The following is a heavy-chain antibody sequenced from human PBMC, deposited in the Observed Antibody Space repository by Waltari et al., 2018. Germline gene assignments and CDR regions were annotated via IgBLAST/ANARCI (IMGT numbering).Heavy chain of an antibody. Sequence: EVQLVASGGGLVQPGGSLRLYCAASGFTFRSYWMSWVRQAPGKGLVCVANIMQDGSEKYYFESVKVRFTISRDNSYNSLLLQMHNLSTEDTDVYYCSTSWYCYYDLWVRGTLVTV. CDR3: STSWYCYYDL. CDR2: IMQDGSEK. D-gene: IGHD2-2*01. J-gene: IGHJ2*01. V-gene: IGHV3-7*01. CDR1: GFTFRSYW.